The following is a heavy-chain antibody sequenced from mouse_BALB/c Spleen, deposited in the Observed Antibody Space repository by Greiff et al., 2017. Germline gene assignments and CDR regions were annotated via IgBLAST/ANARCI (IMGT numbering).Heavy chain of an antibody. V-gene: IGHV1-69*02. CDR2: IYPSDSYT. CDR1: GYTFTSYW. D-gene: IGHD1-1*02. Sequence: VQLQQSGAELVRPGASVKLSCKASGYTFTSYWINWVKQRPGQGLEWIGNIYPSDSYTNYNQKFKDKATLTVDKSSSTAYMQLSSPTSEDSAVYYCTGGNGYWGQGTTLTVSS. J-gene: IGHJ2*01. CDR3: TGGNGY.